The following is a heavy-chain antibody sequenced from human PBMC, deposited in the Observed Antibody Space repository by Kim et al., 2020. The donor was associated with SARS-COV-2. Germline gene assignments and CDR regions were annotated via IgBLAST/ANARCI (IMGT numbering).Heavy chain of an antibody. CDR1: GFSFSNYA. Sequence: GGSLRLSCATSGFSFSNYAMYWVRQAPGKRLEWVSGIRWNSATIGYSASVKGRFTLSRDNTKKSLHMEMNSLRSEDTAIYYCTRDCGRLLAYWDSDHWG. CDR2: IRWNSATI. J-gene: IGHJ4*01. D-gene: IGHD3-3*01. CDR3: TRDCGRLLAYWDSDH. V-gene: IGHV3-9*01.